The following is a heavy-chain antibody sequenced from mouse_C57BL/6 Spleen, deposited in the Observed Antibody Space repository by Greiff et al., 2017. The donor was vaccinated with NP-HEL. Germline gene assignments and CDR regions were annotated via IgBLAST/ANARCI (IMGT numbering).Heavy chain of an antibody. V-gene: IGHV5-16*01. J-gene: IGHJ4*01. D-gene: IGHD4-1*02. Sequence: EVMLVESEGGLVQPGSSMKLSCTASGFTFSDYYMAWVRQVPEKGLEWVANINYDGSSTYYLDSLKSRFIISRDNAKNILYLQMSSLKSEDTATYYCARASPNFYAMDYWGQGTSVTVSS. CDR2: INYDGSST. CDR1: GFTFSDYY. CDR3: ARASPNFYAMDY.